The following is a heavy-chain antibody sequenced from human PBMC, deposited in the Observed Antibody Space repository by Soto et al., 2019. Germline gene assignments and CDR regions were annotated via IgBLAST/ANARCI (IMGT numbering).Heavy chain of an antibody. CDR1: GFTFSSYW. J-gene: IGHJ4*02. CDR3: ARGDERSYGPEYYFDY. CDR2: INSDGSST. V-gene: IGHV3-74*01. Sequence: PGGSLRLSCAASGFTFSSYWMHWVRQAPGKGLVWVSRINSDGSSTSYADSVKGRFTISRDNAKNTLYLQMNSLRAEDTAVYYCARGDERSYGPEYYFDYWGQGILVTVSS. D-gene: IGHD5-18*01.